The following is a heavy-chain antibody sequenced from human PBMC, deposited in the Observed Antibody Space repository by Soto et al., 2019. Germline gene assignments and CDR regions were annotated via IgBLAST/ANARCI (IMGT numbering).Heavy chain of an antibody. J-gene: IGHJ6*04. D-gene: IGHD6-6*01. V-gene: IGHV4-34*01. CDR3: ARSIAAPYYYSYGMDV. CDR2: INHSGST. Sequence: SETLSLTCAVYGGSFSGYYWSWIRQPPGKGLEWIGEINHSGSTNYNPSLKSRVTISVDTSKNQFSLKLSSVTAADTAVYYCARSIAAPYYYSYGMDVWGKGTTVTVS. CDR1: GGSFSGYY.